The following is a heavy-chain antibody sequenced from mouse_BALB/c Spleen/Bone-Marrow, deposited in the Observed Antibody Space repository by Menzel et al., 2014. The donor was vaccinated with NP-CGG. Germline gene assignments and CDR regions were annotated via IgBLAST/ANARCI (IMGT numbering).Heavy chain of an antibody. J-gene: IGHJ4*01. CDR2: ISYSGST. D-gene: IGHD1-1*01. CDR3: ARWGYYYGSSERAMDY. CDR1: GDSITSGY. V-gene: IGHV3-8*02. Sequence: EVKLEESGPSLVKPPQTLSLTCSVTGDSITSGYWNWIRKFPGNKLEYMGYISYSGSTYYNPSLKSRISITRDTSKNQYYLQLNSVTTEDTATYYCARWGYYYGSSERAMDYWGQGTSVTVSS.